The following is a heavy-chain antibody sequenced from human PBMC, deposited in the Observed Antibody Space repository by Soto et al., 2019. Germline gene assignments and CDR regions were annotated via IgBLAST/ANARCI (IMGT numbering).Heavy chain of an antibody. CDR2: INHRGSL. V-gene: IGHV4-31*03. D-gene: IGHD1-1*01. Sequence: PSETLSLTCTVTGGSMTSGDQYWTWILHRPGEGLEWFGYINHRGSLYYNPSLKSRVSMSVDTSKNHFSLNLSSVTAADTAVYYCARELPQRQGRNREVWGKGNTVSVSP. CDR1: GGSMTSGDQY. J-gene: IGHJ6*04. CDR3: ARELPQRQGRNREV.